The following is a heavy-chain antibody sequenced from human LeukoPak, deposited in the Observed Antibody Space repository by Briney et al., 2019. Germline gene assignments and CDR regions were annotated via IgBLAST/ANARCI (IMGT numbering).Heavy chain of an antibody. CDR1: GFTFSSYW. V-gene: IGHV3-74*01. Sequence: GGSLRLSCAASGFTFSSYWMHWVRQAPGKGLVWVSRINSDGSSTSYADSVKGRFTISRDNAKNTLYLQMNSLRAEDTAVYYCAKGIAAAGGYFDYWGQGTLVTVSS. D-gene: IGHD6-13*01. CDR2: INSDGSST. CDR3: AKGIAAAGGYFDY. J-gene: IGHJ4*02.